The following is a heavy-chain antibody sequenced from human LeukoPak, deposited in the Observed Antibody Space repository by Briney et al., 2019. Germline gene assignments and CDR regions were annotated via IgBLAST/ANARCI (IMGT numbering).Heavy chain of an antibody. CDR2: INHSGST. V-gene: IGHV4-34*01. J-gene: IGHJ4*02. Sequence: SETLSLTCAVYGGSFSGYYWSWIRQPPGKGLEWIGEINHSGSTNYNPSLKSRVTISVDTSKNQFSLKLSSVTAADTAVYYCARGTPYYDFWSGYRFSFDYWGQGTLVTVSS. CDR3: ARGTPYYDFWSGYRFSFDY. CDR1: GGSFSGYY. D-gene: IGHD3-3*01.